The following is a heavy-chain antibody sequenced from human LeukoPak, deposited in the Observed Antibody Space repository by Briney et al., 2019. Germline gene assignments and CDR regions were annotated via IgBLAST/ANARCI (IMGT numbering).Heavy chain of an antibody. CDR2: IYYSGST. CDR3: VKPSNYYGSATDAFDF. CDR1: GGSISSYY. Sequence: SETLSLTCTVSGGSISSYYWSWIRQPPGKGLEWIGYIYYSGSTNYNPSLKSRVTISVDTSKNQFSLKLNSVTAADTAVYYCVKPSNYYGSATDAFDFWGQGTMVTVSS. D-gene: IGHD3-10*01. J-gene: IGHJ3*01. V-gene: IGHV4-59*12.